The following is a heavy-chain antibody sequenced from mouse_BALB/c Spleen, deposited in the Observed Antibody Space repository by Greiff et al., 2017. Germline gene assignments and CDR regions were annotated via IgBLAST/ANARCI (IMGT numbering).Heavy chain of an antibody. V-gene: IGHV5-12-2*01. D-gene: IGHD2-4*01. Sequence: EVQRVESGGGLVQPGGSLKLSCAASGFTFSSYTMSWVRQTPEKRLEWVAYISNGGGSTYYPDTVKGRFTISRDNAKNTLYLQMSSLKSEDTAMYYCARQGLRHAMDYWGQGTSVTVSS. CDR2: ISNGGGST. J-gene: IGHJ4*01. CDR1: GFTFSSYT. CDR3: ARQGLRHAMDY.